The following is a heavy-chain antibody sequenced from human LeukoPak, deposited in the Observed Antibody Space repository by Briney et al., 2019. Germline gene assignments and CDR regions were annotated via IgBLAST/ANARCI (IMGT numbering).Heavy chain of an antibody. V-gene: IGHV4-4*07. CDR1: GGSISSYY. CDR3: ARDPYYDFWSGYYPDNWFDP. Sequence: SETLSLTCTVSGGSISSYYWSWIRQPAGKGLEWIGRIYTSGSTNYNPSLKSRVTMSVDTSKNQFSLKLSSVTAADTAVYYCARDPYYDFWSGYYPDNWFDPWGQGTLVTVSS. J-gene: IGHJ5*02. CDR2: IYTSGST. D-gene: IGHD3-3*01.